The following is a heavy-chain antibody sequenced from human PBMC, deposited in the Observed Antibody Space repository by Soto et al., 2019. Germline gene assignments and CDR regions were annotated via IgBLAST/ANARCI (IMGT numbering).Heavy chain of an antibody. Sequence: QVQLLESGPGLVKPSQTLSLTCTVSGGSISRSAFYWSWIRQRPGKGLEWITYIYDRGSSYYSPSLKSRATISVDTSKNQFSLKLSSVTAADTAMYYCARRSSLKDAFDIWGQGTMVTVSA. V-gene: IGHV4-31*03. CDR2: IYDRGSS. CDR1: GGSISRSAFY. J-gene: IGHJ3*02. CDR3: ARRSSLKDAFDI.